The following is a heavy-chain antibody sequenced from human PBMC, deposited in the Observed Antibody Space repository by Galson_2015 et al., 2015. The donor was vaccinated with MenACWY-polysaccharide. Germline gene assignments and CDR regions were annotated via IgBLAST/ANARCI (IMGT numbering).Heavy chain of an antibody. V-gene: IGHV3-48*02. CDR1: GFTFSIFT. CDR2: ITSTSSTI. Sequence: SLRLSCAASGFTFSIFTMTWVRQAPGKGLECVAYITSTSSTIYYADSVKGRFTVSRDNAENSLYLQMNSLKDEDTAIYYCARSRISDYWGQGSLVTVSS. CDR3: ARSRISDY. J-gene: IGHJ4*02.